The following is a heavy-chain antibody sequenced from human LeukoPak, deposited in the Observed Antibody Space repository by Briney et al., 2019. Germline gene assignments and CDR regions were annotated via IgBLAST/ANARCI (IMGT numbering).Heavy chain of an antibody. V-gene: IGHV1-18*01. CDR1: GYTFTSYG. J-gene: IGHJ4*02. CDR2: ISAYNGNT. D-gene: IGHD6-13*01. Sequence: ASVKVSCKASGYTFTSYGISWVRQAPGQGLEWMGWISAYNGNTNYAQKLQGRVTMTTDTSTSTAYMELRSLRSDDTAVYYCARAGIAAGLYYFDYWCQGTLVTVSS. CDR3: ARAGIAAGLYYFDY.